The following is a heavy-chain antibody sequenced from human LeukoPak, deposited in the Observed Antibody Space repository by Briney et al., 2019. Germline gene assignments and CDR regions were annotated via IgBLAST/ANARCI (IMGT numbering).Heavy chain of an antibody. CDR1: GFTFSSYA. CDR2: ISGSGGST. D-gene: IGHD3-22*01. Sequence: GGSLRLSCAASGFTFSSYAMSWVRQAPGKGLEWVSAISGSGGSTYYADSVKGRFTISRDNSKNALYLQMNSLRAEDTAVYYCTSHHTRPYYYDSSGRFYWGQGTLVTVSS. CDR3: TSHHTRPYYYDSSGRFY. J-gene: IGHJ4*02. V-gene: IGHV3-23*01.